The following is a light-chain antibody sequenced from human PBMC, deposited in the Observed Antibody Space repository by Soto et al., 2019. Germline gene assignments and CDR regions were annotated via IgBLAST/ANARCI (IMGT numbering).Light chain of an antibody. V-gene: IGKV3-11*01. Sequence: EIVLTQSPATLSLSPGERSTLSCRASQSVSSHLAWYQQKSGQAPRLLIYDASNRATGIPARFSGSGSVTDFTLTISSLEPEDFAVYYCQQRSNWPLTFGGGTKVEIK. CDR2: DAS. CDR3: QQRSNWPLT. CDR1: QSVSSH. J-gene: IGKJ4*01.